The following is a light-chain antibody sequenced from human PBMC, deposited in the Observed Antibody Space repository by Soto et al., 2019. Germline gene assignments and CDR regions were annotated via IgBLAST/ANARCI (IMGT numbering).Light chain of an antibody. J-gene: IGKJ1*01. CDR3: PQYGSSSWT. CDR1: QSVSSSY. Sequence: EIVLTQSPGTLSLSPGERATLSCRASQSVSSSYLAWYQQKPGQAPRLLIYGASSRATGIPDRFSRSGSGTDFTLTISRLETEDFAVYYCPQYGSSSWTFGQGSKVEIK. CDR2: GAS. V-gene: IGKV3-20*01.